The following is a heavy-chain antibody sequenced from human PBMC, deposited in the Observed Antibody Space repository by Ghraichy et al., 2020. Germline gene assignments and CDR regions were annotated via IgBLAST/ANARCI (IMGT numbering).Heavy chain of an antibody. V-gene: IGHV3-48*02. J-gene: IGHJ4*02. CDR2: IGSTGRII. CDR1: VFTFSIYS. D-gene: IGHD6-13*01. CDR3: ARSPYSSSWYGPDH. Sequence: SCAASVFTFSIYSVNWVRQAPGKGLEWVSYIGSTGRIIHYADSVKGRFIVSRDSATNSLYLQMNILRDDDTAVYYCARSPYSSSWYGPDHWGQGTLVTVSS.